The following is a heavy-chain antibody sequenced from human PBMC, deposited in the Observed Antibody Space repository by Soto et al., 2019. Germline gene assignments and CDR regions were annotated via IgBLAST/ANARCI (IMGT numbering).Heavy chain of an antibody. D-gene: IGHD1-26*01. CDR1: GVSISGYY. Sequence: LTHSCAAAGVSISGYYMSWIHQAPGKGLEWVSLISTSGSSTDYADSVKGRFTISRDNAKNSLSLQMNSLRAEDTAVYYCANLAKNYYHYMDGWGKGTTVTVSS. CDR2: ISTSGSST. V-gene: IGHV3-11*01. J-gene: IGHJ6*03. CDR3: ANLAKNYYHYMDG.